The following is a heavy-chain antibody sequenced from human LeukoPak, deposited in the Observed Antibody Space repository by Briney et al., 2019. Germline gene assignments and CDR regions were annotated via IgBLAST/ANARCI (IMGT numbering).Heavy chain of an antibody. CDR3: AKDRASGYYSPAYTDY. D-gene: IGHD3-22*01. J-gene: IGHJ4*02. CDR1: GFTFSSYA. CDR2: ISGSGGST. V-gene: IGHV3-23*01. Sequence: GGSLRLSCAASGFTFSSYAMSWVRQAPGKGLEWVSAISGSGGSTYYADSVKGRFTISRDNSKNTLYLQMNSLRAEDTAVYYCAKDRASGYYSPAYTDYWGQGTLVTVSS.